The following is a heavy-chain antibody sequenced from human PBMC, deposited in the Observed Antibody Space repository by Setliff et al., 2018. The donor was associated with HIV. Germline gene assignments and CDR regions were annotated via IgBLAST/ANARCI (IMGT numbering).Heavy chain of an antibody. D-gene: IGHD3-22*01. CDR1: GYTFTSYD. CDR3: AREIGDYYDSSGYYPPTDYYYGMDV. V-gene: IGHV1-18*01. J-gene: IGHJ6*02. CDR2: ISAYNGNT. Sequence: GASVKVSCKASGYTFTSYDISWVRQAPGQGLEWMGWISAYNGNTNYAQKLQGRVTMTTDTSTSTAYMELRSLRSDDTAVYYWAREIGDYYDSSGYYPPTDYYYGMDVWGQGTTVTVSS.